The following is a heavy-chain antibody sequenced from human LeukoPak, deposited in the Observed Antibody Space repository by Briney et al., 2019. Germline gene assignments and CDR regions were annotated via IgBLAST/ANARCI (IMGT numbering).Heavy chain of an antibody. CDR1: GYTFTSYD. J-gene: IGHJ6*03. D-gene: IGHD6-13*01. V-gene: IGHV1-8*03. CDR2: MNPNSGNT. Sequence: ASVKVSCKASGYTFTSYDINWVRQATGQGLECMGWMNPNSGNTGYAQKFQGRVTITRNTSISTAYMELSSLRSEDTAVYYCARRSYSSSWYYYYYMDVWGKGTTVTASS. CDR3: ARRSYSSSWYYYYYMDV.